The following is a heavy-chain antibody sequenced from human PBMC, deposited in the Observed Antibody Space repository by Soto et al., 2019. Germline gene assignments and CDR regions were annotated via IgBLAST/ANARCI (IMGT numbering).Heavy chain of an antibody. Sequence: EVQLVESGGGLVQPGGSLRLSCAASGFTFSTHCMHWVRQAPGKGLVWVSRIYFDSSTTYYADSVKGRFTVSRDNAKKTVYLHVNTLRDDDTAVYYCARGGVMCVDYWGQGTLVTVSS. D-gene: IGHD2-8*01. V-gene: IGHV3-74*01. J-gene: IGHJ4*02. CDR3: ARGGVMCVDY. CDR1: GFTFSTHC. CDR2: IYFDSSTT.